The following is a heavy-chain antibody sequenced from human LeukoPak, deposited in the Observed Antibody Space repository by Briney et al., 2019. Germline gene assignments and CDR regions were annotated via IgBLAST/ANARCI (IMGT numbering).Heavy chain of an antibody. V-gene: IGHV3-21*01. CDR1: GFTFSSDS. CDR3: ARVQLRLDTAMVYDY. J-gene: IGHJ4*02. CDR2: ISSSSSYI. D-gene: IGHD5-18*01. Sequence: GGSLRLSCAASGFTFSSDSMNWVSQPPGKGLEWVSSISSSSSYIYYADSVKGRFTISRDTAKNSLYLQRNCLRAEDTAVYYCARVQLRLDTAMVYDYWGQGTLVTVSS.